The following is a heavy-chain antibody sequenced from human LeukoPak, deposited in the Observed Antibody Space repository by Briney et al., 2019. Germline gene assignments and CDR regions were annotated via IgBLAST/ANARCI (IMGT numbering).Heavy chain of an antibody. Sequence: GGSLRLSCIASGFIFSDFSMHWVRQAPVKGLEFVSAVDYDGGGTFYADSVKGRFTISRDISKNTLYLQMGSLRDEDMAVYYCARVGTTGTFDVWGQGTTVTVSS. CDR2: VDYDGGGT. J-gene: IGHJ3*01. CDR3: ARVGTTGTFDV. CDR1: GFIFSDFS. D-gene: IGHD1-14*01. V-gene: IGHV3-64*02.